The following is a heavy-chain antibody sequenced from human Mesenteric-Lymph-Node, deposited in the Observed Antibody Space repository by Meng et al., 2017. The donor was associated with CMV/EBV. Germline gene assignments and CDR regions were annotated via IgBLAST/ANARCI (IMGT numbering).Heavy chain of an antibody. CDR3: ARTSFVYGMDV. D-gene: IGHD3-10*01. CDR1: GGSISSYY. V-gene: IGHV4-59*01. J-gene: IGHJ6*02. Sequence: SETLSLTCTVSGGSISSYYWSWIRQPPGKGLEWIGYIYYSGSTNYNPSLKSRVTISVDTSKKQFSLKLSSVTAADTAVYYCARTSFVYGMDVWGQGTTVTVSS. CDR2: IYYSGST.